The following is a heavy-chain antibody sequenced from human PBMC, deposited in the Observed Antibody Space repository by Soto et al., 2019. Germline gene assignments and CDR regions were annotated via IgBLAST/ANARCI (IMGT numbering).Heavy chain of an antibody. CDR2: IYWDDDE. Sequence: KESGPTLVKPTQTLTLTCTFSGFSLNTGGVGVGWVRQPRGKAMEWLALIYWDDDERYRPSLRSRLNITKDTINNQVVLTMTNMDPEDTATYYCVRNWRYYGGDYYYGMDAWGQGTTVTVSS. CDR1: GFSLNTGGVG. V-gene: IGHV2-5*02. D-gene: IGHD3-10*01. CDR3: VRNWRYYGGDYYYGMDA. J-gene: IGHJ6*02.